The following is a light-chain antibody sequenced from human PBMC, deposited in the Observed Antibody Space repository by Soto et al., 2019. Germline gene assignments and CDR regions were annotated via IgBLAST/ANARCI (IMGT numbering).Light chain of an antibody. J-gene: IGKJ4*01. CDR3: QQTTSFPLT. V-gene: IGKV1-12*01. Sequence: DIQMTQSPSFVSASVGDRVTITCRASQGISSWLAWYQHRPGRAPKLLIHAASNLESGVPSRVSGSGSGTDFTLTISSLQPEDFATYYCQQTTSFPLTFGGGTKVEIK. CDR2: AAS. CDR1: QGISSW.